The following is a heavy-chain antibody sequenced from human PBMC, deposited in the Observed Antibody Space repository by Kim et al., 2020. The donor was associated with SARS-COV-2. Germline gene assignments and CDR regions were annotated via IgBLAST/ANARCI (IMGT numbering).Heavy chain of an antibody. Sequence: SETLSLTCAVSGGSLSSYYWSWIRQPPGKGLEWIGEIYHGGTTNYNPSLKSRVTISLDTSKNQFSLKLSSVTAADTAVHYCARSLYHAPSNRWFRFDR. CDR2: IYHGGTT. D-gene: IGHD6-13*01. CDR3: ARSLYHAPSNRWFRFDR. J-gene: IGHJ5*02. CDR1: GGSLSSYY. V-gene: IGHV4-34*01.